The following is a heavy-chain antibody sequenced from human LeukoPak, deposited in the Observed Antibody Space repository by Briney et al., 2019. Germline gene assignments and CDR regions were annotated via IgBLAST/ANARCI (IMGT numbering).Heavy chain of an antibody. Sequence: SETLSLTGAVYGGSFSGYYWSWIRQPPGKGLEWIGEINHSGSTNYNPSLKSRVTISVDTSKNQFSLKLSSVTAADTAVYYCARALGYCSGGSCTRGYNWFDPWGQGTLVTVPS. CDR3: ARALGYCSGGSCTRGYNWFDP. D-gene: IGHD2-15*01. J-gene: IGHJ5*02. V-gene: IGHV4-34*01. CDR2: INHSGST. CDR1: GGSFSGYY.